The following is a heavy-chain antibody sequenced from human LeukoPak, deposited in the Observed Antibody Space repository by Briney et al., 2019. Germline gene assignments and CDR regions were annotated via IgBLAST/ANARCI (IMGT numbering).Heavy chain of an antibody. D-gene: IGHD2-2*01. J-gene: IGHJ4*02. V-gene: IGHV3-23*01. CDR1: GFTFDDYG. Sequence: GGSLRLSCAASGFTFDDYGMSWVRQAPGKGLEWVSAISGSGGSTYYADSVKGRFTISRDNSKNTLYLQMNSLRAEDTAVYYCAKGSEVPAATFDYWGQGTLVTVSS. CDR3: AKGSEVPAATFDY. CDR2: ISGSGGST.